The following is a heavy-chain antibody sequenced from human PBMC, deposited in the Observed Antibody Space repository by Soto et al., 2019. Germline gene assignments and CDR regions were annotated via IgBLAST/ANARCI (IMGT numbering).Heavy chain of an antibody. Sequence: ASVKVSCKASGDSVSNDYLHWVRQAPGQGFEWLGLISPFGGATAYAQRFKGRVTVTMDKSSTTFYLELSSLRSDDTAVYYCAKGRGGKTVANFGMDVWGQGVTVTVSS. CDR1: GDSVSNDY. CDR3: AKGRGGKTVANFGMDV. CDR2: ISPFGGAT. D-gene: IGHD3-16*01. J-gene: IGHJ6*02. V-gene: IGHV1-46*01.